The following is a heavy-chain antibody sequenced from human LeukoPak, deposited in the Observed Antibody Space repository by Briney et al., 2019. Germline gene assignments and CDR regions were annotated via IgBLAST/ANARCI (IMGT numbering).Heavy chain of an antibody. CDR1: GFTFSSYS. CDR2: ISSSSSYI. CDR3: ASGGFYDFWSGPGY. Sequence: GGSLRLSCAASGFTFSSYSMNWVRQAPGKGLEWVSSISSSSSYIYYADSVKGRFTISRDNAKNSLYLQMNSLRAEDTAVYYCASGGFYDFWSGPGYWGRRTLVTVSS. V-gene: IGHV3-21*01. J-gene: IGHJ4*02. D-gene: IGHD3-3*01.